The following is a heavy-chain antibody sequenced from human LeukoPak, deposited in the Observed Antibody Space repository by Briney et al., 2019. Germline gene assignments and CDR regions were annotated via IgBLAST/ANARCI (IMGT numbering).Heavy chain of an antibody. Sequence: GGSLRLSCAASGFTVSTNYMSWVRQAPGKGLEWVSVIYSGGSTNYADSVKGRFTISRDNPNNTLYLQMNSLRAEDTAVYYCARVGYTSGWFRHWGQGTLVTVSS. D-gene: IGHD6-19*01. CDR2: IYSGGST. V-gene: IGHV3-66*01. J-gene: IGHJ4*02. CDR3: ARVGYTSGWFRH. CDR1: GFTVSTNY.